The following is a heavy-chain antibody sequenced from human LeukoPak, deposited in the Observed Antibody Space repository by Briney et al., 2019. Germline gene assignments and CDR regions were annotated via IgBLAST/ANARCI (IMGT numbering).Heavy chain of an antibody. Sequence: PSETLSLTCTVSGGSISSYYWSWIRQPPGKALEWIGYIYSGSTDYNPSLKSRVTISMDTSKNQFSLNLKSLTAADTAVYYCARYRAFDIWGQGTMVTVSS. J-gene: IGHJ3*02. CDR3: ARYRAFDI. CDR1: GGSISSYY. CDR2: IYSGST. V-gene: IGHV4-59*01.